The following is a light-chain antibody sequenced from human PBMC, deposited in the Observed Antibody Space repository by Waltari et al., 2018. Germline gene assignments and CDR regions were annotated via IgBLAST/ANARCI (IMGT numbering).Light chain of an antibody. CDR2: DDS. Sequence: SYVLTQPPSVSVAPGKTARIPCGGYDIGTRSVHWYQQKPGPAPVLVVFDDSDRPSGIPERFSGSNSANTATLTISRVEAGDEADYYCHVWDTKTDHVVFGGGTKLTVL. CDR3: HVWDTKTDHVV. CDR1: DIGTRS. J-gene: IGLJ2*01. V-gene: IGLV3-21*03.